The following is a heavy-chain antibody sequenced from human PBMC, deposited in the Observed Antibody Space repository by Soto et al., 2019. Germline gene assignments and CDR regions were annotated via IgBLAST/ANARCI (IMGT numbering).Heavy chain of an antibody. Sequence: QVQLQESGPELVKPSQTLSLTCTVSGGSISDGYYWSWIRQHPGKGLEWIGSISDSGSTSYNPSLKSRLTISVDTSKNQFSLNLSSVTAADTAVYYCARRDRSGYSYWLDTWGQGTLVTVSS. CDR2: ISDSGST. D-gene: IGHD3-22*01. CDR3: ARRDRSGYSYWLDT. V-gene: IGHV4-31*03. J-gene: IGHJ5*02. CDR1: GGSISDGYY.